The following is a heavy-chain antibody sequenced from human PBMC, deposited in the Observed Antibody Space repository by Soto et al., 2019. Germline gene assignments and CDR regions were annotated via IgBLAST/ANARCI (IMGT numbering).Heavy chain of an antibody. Sequence: GASVKLSCKASGGTISSNAISWVRQAPGQGLEWMGWINACNGNTNYAQKFQGRVTITADKSTSTAYMELSSLRSEDTAVYYCARVPLGYCSGGSCYYFDYWGQGTLVTVSS. CDR1: GGTISSNA. V-gene: IGHV1-69*10. CDR2: INACNGNT. CDR3: ARVPLGYCSGGSCYYFDY. D-gene: IGHD2-15*01. J-gene: IGHJ4*02.